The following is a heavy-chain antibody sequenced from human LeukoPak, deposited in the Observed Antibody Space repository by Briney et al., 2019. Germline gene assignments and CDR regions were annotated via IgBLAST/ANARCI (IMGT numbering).Heavy chain of an antibody. Sequence: GESLKISCKGSGYSFTTYWIGWVRQVPGKGLEWMGIIYPGDSDVRYSPSFQGQVTILADKSISTAYLQRSSLKASDTAMYYCARPREEGTAMGLRAFDIWGQGTMVTVSS. J-gene: IGHJ3*02. D-gene: IGHD5-18*01. CDR3: ARPREEGTAMGLRAFDI. CDR1: GYSFTTYW. CDR2: IYPGDSDV. V-gene: IGHV5-51*01.